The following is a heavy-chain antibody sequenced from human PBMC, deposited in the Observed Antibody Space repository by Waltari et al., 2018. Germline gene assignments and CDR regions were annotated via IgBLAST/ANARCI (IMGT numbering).Heavy chain of an antibody. CDR2: VLLEGNNE. J-gene: IGHJ4*02. V-gene: IGHV3-33*08. Sequence: QVQLVESGGGVVQPGESLRLSCAASGFTFSSYEMHWVRQAPGKGRGWGAGVLLEGNNENCRGSVNGRFTLSRDNSQDTVYLQMNRRGDEGTGVYFCASGGRQWRALYYWGQGSLVTVSS. CDR1: GFTFSSYE. CDR3: ASGGRQWRALYY. D-gene: IGHD6-19*01.